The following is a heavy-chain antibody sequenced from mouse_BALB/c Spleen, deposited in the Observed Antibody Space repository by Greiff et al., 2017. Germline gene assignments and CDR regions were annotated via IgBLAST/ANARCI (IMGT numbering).Heavy chain of an antibody. CDR2: INPSNGRT. V-gene: IGHV1S81*02. D-gene: IGHD1-1*01. J-gene: IGHJ2*01. CDR3: ARYGYFDY. Sequence: QVQLQQPGAELVKPGASVKLSCKASGYTFTSYWMHWVKQRPGQGLEWIGEINPSNGRTNYNEKFKSKATLTVDKSSSTAYMQLSSLTSEDSAVYYCARYGYFDYWGQGTTLTVSS. CDR1: GYTFTSYW.